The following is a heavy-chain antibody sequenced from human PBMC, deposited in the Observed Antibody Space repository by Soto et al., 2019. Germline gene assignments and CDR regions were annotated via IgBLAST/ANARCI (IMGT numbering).Heavy chain of an antibody. V-gene: IGHV4-59*01. D-gene: IGHD3-9*01. CDR3: AKYVLRYFDGPGLYNCFDP. Sequence: SETLSLTCTVSGGSISSYYWSWIRQPPGKGLEWIGYIYYSGSTNYNPSLKSRVTISVDTSKNQFSLKLSSVTAADTAVYYCAKYVLRYFDGPGLYNCFDPGGKGTLVTVSS. CDR2: IYYSGST. J-gene: IGHJ5*02. CDR1: GGSISSYY.